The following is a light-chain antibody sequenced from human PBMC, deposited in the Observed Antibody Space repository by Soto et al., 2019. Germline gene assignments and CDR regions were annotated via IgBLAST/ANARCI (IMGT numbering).Light chain of an antibody. CDR2: GAS. J-gene: IGKJ3*01. V-gene: IGKV3-15*01. CDR3: HQYNDWPRFT. Sequence: ELVMTQSPATLSVSPGERATLSCRASQSVGTDLAWYQQKPGQAPRRLIYGASTRATGIPARFSGSGSGTEFTLTINSLQSEDLAVYYCHQYNDWPRFTFGPGTKVEIK. CDR1: QSVGTD.